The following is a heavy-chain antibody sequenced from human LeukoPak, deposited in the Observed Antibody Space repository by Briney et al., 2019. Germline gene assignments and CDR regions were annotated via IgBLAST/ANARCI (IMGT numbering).Heavy chain of an antibody. Sequence: GGSLRLSCVASGFTLNSYAMTWVRQAPGKGLEWVADVSGSGDTTDYADSVKGRFTISRDNSKKTLFLQMNSLRAEDTAVYYCAKDSTYCSGGSCYWQGHYYYYMDVWGNGTTVTVSS. CDR2: VSGSGDTT. V-gene: IGHV3-23*01. CDR1: GFTLNSYA. J-gene: IGHJ6*03. D-gene: IGHD2-15*01. CDR3: AKDSTYCSGGSCYWQGHYYYYMDV.